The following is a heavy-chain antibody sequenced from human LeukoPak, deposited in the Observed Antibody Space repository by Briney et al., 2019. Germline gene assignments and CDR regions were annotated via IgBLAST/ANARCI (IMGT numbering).Heavy chain of an antibody. Sequence: GGSLRLSCAASGFTFSSYAMSWVRQAPGKGLEWVSSFSGSGSSTYYADSVKGRFTISRDDSKNTLYLQMNSLRAEDTAVYYCARRGGWLQSDYWGQGTLVTVSS. J-gene: IGHJ4*02. V-gene: IGHV3-23*01. CDR2: FSGSGSST. CDR1: GFTFSSYA. D-gene: IGHD5-24*01. CDR3: ARRGGWLQSDY.